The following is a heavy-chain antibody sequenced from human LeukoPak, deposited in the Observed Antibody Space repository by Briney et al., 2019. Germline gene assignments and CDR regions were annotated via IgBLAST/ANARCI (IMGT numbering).Heavy chain of an antibody. J-gene: IGHJ6*02. Sequence: SETLSLTCAVYGGSFSGYYWSWIRQPPGKGLEWIGSIYYSGSTYYNSSLKSRVTISVDTSKNQFSLKLSSVTAADTAVYYCARQGWASFYYYGVDVWGQGTPVTVSS. CDR1: GGSFSGYY. D-gene: IGHD6-19*01. CDR3: ARQGWASFYYYGVDV. V-gene: IGHV4-34*01. CDR2: IYYSGST.